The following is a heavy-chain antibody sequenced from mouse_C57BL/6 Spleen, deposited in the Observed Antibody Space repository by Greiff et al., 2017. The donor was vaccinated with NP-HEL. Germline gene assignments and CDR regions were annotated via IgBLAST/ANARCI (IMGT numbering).Heavy chain of an antibody. J-gene: IGHJ2*01. CDR3: ARIYYDYLYFDY. Sequence: EVHLVESEGGLVQPGSSMKLSCTASGFTFSDYYMAWVRQVPEKGLEWVANINYDGSSTYYLDSLKSRFIISRDNAKNILYLQMSSLKSEDTATYYCARIYYDYLYFDYWGQGTTLTVSS. D-gene: IGHD2-4*01. CDR2: INYDGSST. V-gene: IGHV5-16*01. CDR1: GFTFSDYY.